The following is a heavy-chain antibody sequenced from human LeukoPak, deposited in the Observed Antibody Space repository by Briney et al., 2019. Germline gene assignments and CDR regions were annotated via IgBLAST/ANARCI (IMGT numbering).Heavy chain of an antibody. Sequence: SETLSLTCGVSGGSISGTNWWSWVRQPPGQGLEWIGEISLRGLANYNPSLRSRLTMSLDESKNQVSLNLTSVTAADTAVYYCSRESGPFSPFGFWGQGTLVSVHS. CDR2: ISLRGLA. D-gene: IGHD1-26*01. CDR3: SRESGPFSPFGF. J-gene: IGHJ4*02. CDR1: GGSISGTNW. V-gene: IGHV4-4*02.